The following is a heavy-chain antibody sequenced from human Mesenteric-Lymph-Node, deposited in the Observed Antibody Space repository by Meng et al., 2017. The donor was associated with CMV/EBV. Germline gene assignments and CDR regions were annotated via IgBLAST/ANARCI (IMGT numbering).Heavy chain of an antibody. CDR1: GFTFDDYG. CDR3: ARVSVVVVPAASQYYYYYGMDV. V-gene: IGHV3-20*04. D-gene: IGHD2-2*01. CDR2: TNWKGGST. Sequence: GESLKISCAASGFTFDDYGMSWVRQAPGKGLEWVSGTNWKGGSTGYADTVKGRVTISRDNAKNSLYLQMNSLRAEDTVLYYCARVSVVVVPAASQYYYYYGMDVWGQGTTVTVSS. J-gene: IGHJ6*02.